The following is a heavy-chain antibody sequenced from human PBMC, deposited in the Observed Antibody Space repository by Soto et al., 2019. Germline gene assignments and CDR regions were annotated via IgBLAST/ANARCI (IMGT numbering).Heavy chain of an antibody. CDR2: IYYAGSP. Sequence: SEPLSLTCSVSDGSISSPGHYWGWIRQPTGKGLEWIGNIYYAGSPYYNPSLKSRVTISVDTSKNHFSLALTSVTAADTAVYYCARLMGVVTVDYWGQGALVTVSS. D-gene: IGHD2-21*02. J-gene: IGHJ4*02. CDR1: DGSISSPGHY. V-gene: IGHV4-39*02. CDR3: ARLMGVVTVDY.